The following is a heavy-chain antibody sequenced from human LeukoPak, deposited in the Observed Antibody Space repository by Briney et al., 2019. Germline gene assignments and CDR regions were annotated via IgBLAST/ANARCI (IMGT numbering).Heavy chain of an antibody. D-gene: IGHD3-3*01. J-gene: IGHJ3*02. Sequence: SETLSLTCTVSGGSISSSNYYWGSIRQPPGKGLEWIGTIYHSGRTYYNPSLKSRVTISVDTSKNQFSLRLSSVTAADTAVYYCARPQFGVVIISDDAFDIWGQGTMVTVSS. V-gene: IGHV4-39*01. CDR2: IYHSGRT. CDR3: ARPQFGVVIISDDAFDI. CDR1: GGSISSSNYY.